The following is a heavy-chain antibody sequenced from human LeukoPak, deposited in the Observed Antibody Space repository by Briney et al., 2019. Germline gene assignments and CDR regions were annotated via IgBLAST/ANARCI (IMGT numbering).Heavy chain of an antibody. Sequence: GGSLRLSCAASGFTFSSYWMSWVRQAPGRGLEWVANIKQDGSEKYYVDSVKGRFTISRDNAKNSLYLQMNSLRAEDTAVYYCARWDSRDGDYENNYYYYYGMDVWGQGTTVTVSS. CDR1: GFTFSSYW. V-gene: IGHV3-7*01. CDR3: ARWDSRDGDYENNYYYYYGMDV. D-gene: IGHD4-17*01. CDR2: IKQDGSEK. J-gene: IGHJ6*02.